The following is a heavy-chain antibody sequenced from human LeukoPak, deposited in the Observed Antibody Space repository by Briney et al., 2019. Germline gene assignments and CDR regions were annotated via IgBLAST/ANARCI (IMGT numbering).Heavy chain of an antibody. D-gene: IGHD3-10*01. Sequence: ASVKVSCKASGYTFTSYGISWVRQAPGQGLEWMGWISAYNGNTNNAQKLQGRVTMTTDTSTSTAYMELRSLRSDDTAVYYCARAKNYYGSGSYYRGAFDIWGQGTMVTVSS. CDR1: GYTFTSYG. CDR3: ARAKNYYGSGSYYRGAFDI. V-gene: IGHV1-18*01. J-gene: IGHJ3*02. CDR2: ISAYNGNT.